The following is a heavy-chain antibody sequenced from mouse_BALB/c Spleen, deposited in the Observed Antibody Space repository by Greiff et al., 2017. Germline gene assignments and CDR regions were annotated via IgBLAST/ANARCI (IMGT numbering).Heavy chain of an antibody. D-gene: IGHD2-2*01. CDR3: ARDGYDGGFAY. CDR2: IWGDGST. V-gene: IGHV2-6-7*01. J-gene: IGHJ3*01. CDR1: GFSLTGYG. Sequence: QVQLQQSGPGLVAPSQSLSITCTVSGFSLTGYGVNWVRQPPGKGLEWLGMIWGDGSTDYNSALKSRLSISKDNSKSQVFLNMNSLQTDDTARYYCARDGYDGGFAYWGQGTLVTVSA.